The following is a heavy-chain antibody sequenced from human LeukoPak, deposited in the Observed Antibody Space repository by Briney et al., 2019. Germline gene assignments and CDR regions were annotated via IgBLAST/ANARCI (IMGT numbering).Heavy chain of an antibody. J-gene: IGHJ4*02. V-gene: IGHV1-18*01. CDR2: ISAYNGNT. D-gene: IGHD4-11*01. Sequence: ASVKVSCKASGYTFTSYDISWVRQAPGQGLEWMGWISAYNGNTNYAQKLQGRVTMTTDTSTSTAYMELRSLRSDDTAVYYCVTDGDSNYPGTGVRWGQGTLVTVSS. CDR1: GYTFTSYD. CDR3: VTDGDSNYPGTGVR.